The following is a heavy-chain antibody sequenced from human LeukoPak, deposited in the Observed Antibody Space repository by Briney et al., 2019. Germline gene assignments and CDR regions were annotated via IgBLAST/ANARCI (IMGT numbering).Heavy chain of an antibody. J-gene: IGHJ4*02. V-gene: IGHV3-23*01. D-gene: IGHD2/OR15-2a*01. CDR3: GPREDSTTNAYDY. CDR1: GFSFSNYA. Sequence: GGSLRLSCATSGFSFSNYAMSWVRQAPGKGLEWVSAISGEGVTIYYADSVKGRFTISRDNSKNTLYLQMNSLTAEDTAVYYCGPREDSTTNAYDYWGQGTPVTVSS. CDR2: ISGEGVTI.